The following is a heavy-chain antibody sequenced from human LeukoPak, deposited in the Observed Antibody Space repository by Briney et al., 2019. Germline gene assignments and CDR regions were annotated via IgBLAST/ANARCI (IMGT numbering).Heavy chain of an antibody. Sequence: SETLSLTCTVSGGSISSSSYYWGWIRQPPGQGLEWIGSIYYSGSTYYHPSLKSRVTISVDTSKNQFSLKLSSVTAADTAVYYCARHRIAAAGTGGYGMDVWGQGTTVTVSS. V-gene: IGHV4-39*01. CDR2: IYYSGST. CDR3: ARHRIAAAGTGGYGMDV. J-gene: IGHJ6*02. CDR1: GGSISSSSYY. D-gene: IGHD6-13*01.